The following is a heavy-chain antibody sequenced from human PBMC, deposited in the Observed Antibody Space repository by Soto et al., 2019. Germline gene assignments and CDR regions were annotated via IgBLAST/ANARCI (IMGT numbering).Heavy chain of an antibody. Sequence: ASVKVSCKASGYSFATYGFSWVRQAPGQGLECVGWISAHNGDTHYSQKFQGRVTLTTDTSTNTGYMELRSLRAEDTAVYYCAGDALFVGELEHAYYFDNWGQGTLVTVSS. CDR1: GYSFATYG. CDR3: AGDALFVGELEHAYYFDN. D-gene: IGHD1-1*01. V-gene: IGHV1-18*04. CDR2: ISAHNGDT. J-gene: IGHJ4*02.